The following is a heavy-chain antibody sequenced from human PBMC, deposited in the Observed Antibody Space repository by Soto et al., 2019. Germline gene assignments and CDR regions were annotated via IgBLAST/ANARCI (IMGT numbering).Heavy chain of an antibody. V-gene: IGHV1-46*01. J-gene: IGHJ6*02. D-gene: IGHD3-16*01. CDR2: LNPNGGSP. Sequence: VRLVQSGAELKKPGASVKLSCQASGYTFTSYHIHWVRQAPGQGLEWMGVLNPNGGSPTYAQKFQGRVTMTGDTSTSTVHMELTGLRSEDTAVYYCARLEYGFGGLPYGMDIWGQGSTVFVSS. CDR3: ARLEYGFGGLPYGMDI. CDR1: GYTFTSYH.